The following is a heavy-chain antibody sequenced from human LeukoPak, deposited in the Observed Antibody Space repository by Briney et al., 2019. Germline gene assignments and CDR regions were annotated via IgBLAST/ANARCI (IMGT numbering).Heavy chain of an antibody. Sequence: PETLSLTCTVSGGSISGYYWSWIRQPPGKGLDWIGNMYYSGSTEHNHSLKSRVTISVDTSRNQFYLKLSSVTAADTAVYYCARGAISAAGIFDYWGQGTLVTVSS. CDR3: ARGAISAAGIFDY. CDR2: MYYSGST. D-gene: IGHD6-13*01. CDR1: GGSISGYY. J-gene: IGHJ4*02. V-gene: IGHV4-59*01.